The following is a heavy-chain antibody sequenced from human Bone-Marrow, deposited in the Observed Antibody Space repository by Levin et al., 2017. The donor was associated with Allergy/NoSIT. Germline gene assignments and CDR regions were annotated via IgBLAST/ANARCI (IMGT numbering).Heavy chain of an antibody. CDR2: ISYDGSNK. V-gene: IGHV3-30*18. CDR1: GFTFSSYG. CDR3: AKVSYYYGSGSYPHDDY. D-gene: IGHD3-10*01. Sequence: PGGSLRLSCAASGFTFSSYGMHWVRQAPGKGLEWVAVISYDGSNKYYADSVKGRFTISRDNSKNTLYLQMNSLRAEDTAVYYCAKVSYYYGSGSYPHDDYWGQGTLVTVSS. J-gene: IGHJ4*02.